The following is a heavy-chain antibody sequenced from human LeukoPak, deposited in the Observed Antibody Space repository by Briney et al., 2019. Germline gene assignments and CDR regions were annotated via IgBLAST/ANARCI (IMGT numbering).Heavy chain of an antibody. CDR3: AKDQVWVWSDYYYYGMDV. D-gene: IGHD2-21*01. Sequence: GGSLRLSCAASGFTFSSYGMHWVRQAPGKGLEWVAVISYDGSNKYYADSVKGRFTISRDNSKNTLYLQMNSLRAEDTAVYYCAKDQVWVWSDYYYYGMDVWGQGTTVTVSS. CDR2: ISYDGSNK. CDR1: GFTFSSYG. V-gene: IGHV3-30*18. J-gene: IGHJ6*02.